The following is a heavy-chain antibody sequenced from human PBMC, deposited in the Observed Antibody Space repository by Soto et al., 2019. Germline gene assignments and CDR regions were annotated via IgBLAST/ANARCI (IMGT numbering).Heavy chain of an antibody. J-gene: IGHJ4*02. CDR3: ARRYGWLYFDY. D-gene: IGHD6-19*01. V-gene: IGHV4-39*01. CDR1: GDSISSSNFF. CDR2: IFYSGST. Sequence: QLQLQESGPGLVKPWETLSLTCTVSGDSISSSNFFWGWIRQPPGKGLAWIGTIFYSGSTYYNPSLKSLVTSSVYTSKNQFSLRLISVTAADTALYYCARRYGWLYFDYWGQGSLVTVSS.